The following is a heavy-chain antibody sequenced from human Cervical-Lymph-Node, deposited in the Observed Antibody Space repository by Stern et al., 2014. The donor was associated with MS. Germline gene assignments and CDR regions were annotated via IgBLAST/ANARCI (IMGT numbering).Heavy chain of an antibody. CDR2: IYYSGRT. V-gene: IGHV4-59*01. CDR1: GGSISSYY. J-gene: IGHJ6*02. Sequence: QVQLQESGPGLVKPSETLSLTCTVSGGSISSYYWSWIRQPPGKGLEWIGYIYYSGRTNYNPSLKSRVTISVDTSKNQFSLKLSSVTAADTAVYYCARVPHRYYGMDVWGQGTTVTVSS. CDR3: ARVPHRYYGMDV.